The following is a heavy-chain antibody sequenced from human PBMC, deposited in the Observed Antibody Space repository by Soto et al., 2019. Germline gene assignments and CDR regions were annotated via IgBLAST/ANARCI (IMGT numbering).Heavy chain of an antibody. Sequence: QVQLQESGPGLVKPSQTLSLTCTVSGGSISIGVYYWNWIRQHPGKGLEWIGYTYHTGSTYYNPSLESRVTISVDPSKNQFSLKLSSVTAXXXAVYYCARIGNPDASLYFDYWGQGTLVTVSS. CDR3: ARIGNPDASLYFDY. V-gene: IGHV4-31*03. J-gene: IGHJ4*02. D-gene: IGHD2-2*01. CDR1: GGSISIGVYY. CDR2: TYHTGST.